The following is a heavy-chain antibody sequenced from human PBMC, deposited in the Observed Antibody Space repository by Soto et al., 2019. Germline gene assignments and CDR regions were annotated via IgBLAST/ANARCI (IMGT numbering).Heavy chain of an antibody. D-gene: IGHD3-3*01. CDR1: GFSLSTSGVG. CDR3: AHRILEWTQTDMDV. CDR2: IYWDDDK. Sequence: SGPTLVKPTQTLTLTCTFSGFSLSTSGVGVGWIRQPPGKALEWLALIYWDDDKRYSPSLKSRLTITKDTSKNQVVLTMTNMDPVDTATYYCAHRILEWTQTDMDVWGKGTTVTVSS. J-gene: IGHJ6*03. V-gene: IGHV2-5*02.